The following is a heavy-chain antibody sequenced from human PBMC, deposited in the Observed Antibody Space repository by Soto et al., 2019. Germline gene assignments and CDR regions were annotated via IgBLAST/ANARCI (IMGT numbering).Heavy chain of an antibody. J-gene: IGHJ4*02. Sequence: QLQLQESGPGLVKPSETLSLTCTVSGGSISSSSYYWGWIRQPPGKGLEWIGSIYYSGSTYYNPSLKSRVTISVDTSKNQFSLKLSSVTAADTAVYYCARGGHCSGGSCQFDYWGQGTLVTVSS. CDR1: GGSISSSSYY. CDR2: IYYSGST. CDR3: ARGGHCSGGSCQFDY. V-gene: IGHV4-39*01. D-gene: IGHD2-15*01.